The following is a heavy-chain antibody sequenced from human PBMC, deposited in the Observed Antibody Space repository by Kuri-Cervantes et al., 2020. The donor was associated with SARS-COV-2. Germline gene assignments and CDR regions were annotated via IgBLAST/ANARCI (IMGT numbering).Heavy chain of an antibody. CDR1: GGSISSGYYY. Sequence: TLSLSCTVSGGSISSGYYYWSWIRQRPGMGLEWIGYIHYSGDTYDNPYLKTRVIISLDTSKNQFALRLSSVTAADTVVYYCSRDFQWLGSHYGMDVWGQGTTVTVSS. V-gene: IGHV4-31*03. J-gene: IGHJ6*02. CDR3: SRDFQWLGSHYGMDV. CDR2: IHYSGDT. D-gene: IGHD6-19*01.